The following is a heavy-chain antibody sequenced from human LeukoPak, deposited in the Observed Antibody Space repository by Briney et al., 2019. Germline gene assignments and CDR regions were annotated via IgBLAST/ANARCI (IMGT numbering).Heavy chain of an antibody. CDR1: GFTFSSYR. D-gene: IGHD1-26*01. CDR3: AREALGGSYSGY. J-gene: IGHJ4*02. CDR2: ISSSSSSI. V-gene: IGHV3-48*02. Sequence: GGSLRLSCAASGFTFSSYRMNWVRQAPGKGLGWVSYISSSSSSINYADSVKGRFSISRDNAKNSLYLQMNSLRDEDTAVYYCAREALGGSYSGYWGQGTRVTVSS.